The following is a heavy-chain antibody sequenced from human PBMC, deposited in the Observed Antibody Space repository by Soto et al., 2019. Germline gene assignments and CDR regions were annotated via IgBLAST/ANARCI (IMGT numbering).Heavy chain of an antibody. J-gene: IGHJ4*02. D-gene: IGHD1-1*01. CDR2: AHHSGRT. Sequence: PSETLSLTCTVSGDSMTSSNWWNWVRQPPGKGLEWIGEAHHSGRTNYNPSLRSRVTISVDKSQNHFSLQLTSVTAADTAVYYCARSGATALDYWGQGTLVT. V-gene: IGHV4-4*02. CDR3: ARSGATALDY. CDR1: GDSMTSSNW.